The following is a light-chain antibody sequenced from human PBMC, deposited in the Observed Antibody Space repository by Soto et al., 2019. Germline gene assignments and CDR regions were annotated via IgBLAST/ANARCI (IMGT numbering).Light chain of an antibody. V-gene: IGKV1-8*01. Sequence: AIRMTQSPSSLSASTGDRVTITCRASQGISSYLAWYQQKPGKAPKLLIYAASTLQSGVPSRFSGSGSGTDFTLTISCLQSEDFATYYCQQYYGYPMYTFGQGTKLEIK. CDR2: AAS. CDR1: QGISSY. J-gene: IGKJ2*01. CDR3: QQYYGYPMYT.